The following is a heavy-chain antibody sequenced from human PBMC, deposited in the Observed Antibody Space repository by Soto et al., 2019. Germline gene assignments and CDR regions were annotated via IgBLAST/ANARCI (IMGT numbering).Heavy chain of an antibody. CDR1: GGSISSYY. CDR3: ARGFGELRHGMDV. Sequence: SETLSLTXTVSGGSISSYYWSWIRQPPGKGLEWIGYIYYSGSTNYNPSLKSRVTISVDTSKNQFSLKLSSVTAADTAVYYCARGFGELRHGMDVWGQGTTVTVSS. J-gene: IGHJ6*02. D-gene: IGHD3-10*01. CDR2: IYYSGST. V-gene: IGHV4-59*01.